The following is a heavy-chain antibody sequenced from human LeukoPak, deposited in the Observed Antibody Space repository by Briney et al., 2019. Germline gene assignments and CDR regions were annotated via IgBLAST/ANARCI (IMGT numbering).Heavy chain of an antibody. CDR1: GFTFDDYG. D-gene: IGHD2-15*01. CDR2: INWNGGST. J-gene: IGHJ3*01. V-gene: IGHV3-20*04. Sequence: PGGSLRLSCAASGFTFDDYGMSWVRQAPGKGLEWVSGINWNGGSTGYADSVKGRFTISRDNSKNTLYLQMNSLRAEDTAVYYCAKDNIVVVVAATGVWGQGTMVTVSS. CDR3: AKDNIVVVVAATGV.